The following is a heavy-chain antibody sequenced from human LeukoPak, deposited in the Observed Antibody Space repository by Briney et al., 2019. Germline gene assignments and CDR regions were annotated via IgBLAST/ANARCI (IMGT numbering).Heavy chain of an antibody. CDR2: TNPKSGYT. CDR1: GYTFTTYD. D-gene: IGHD1-26*01. J-gene: IGHJ4*02. Sequence: ASVKVSCKASGYTFTTYDINWVRQATGQGLEWMGWTNPKSGYTGYAQKFQGRVTMSRDTSTSTAYMELSSLRSEDTVVYYCARVAGSIDYWGQGTLVTVSS. V-gene: IGHV1-8*01. CDR3: ARVAGSIDY.